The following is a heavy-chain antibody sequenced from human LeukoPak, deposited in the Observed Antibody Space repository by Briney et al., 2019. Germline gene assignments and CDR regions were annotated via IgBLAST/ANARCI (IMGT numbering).Heavy chain of an antibody. J-gene: IGHJ4*02. Sequence: SETLSLTCTVSGGSISSYYWSWIRQPPGKGLEWIGYIYYSGSTNYNPSLKSRVTISVDTSKNQFSLKLSSVTAADTAVYYCARALITIFGVVTGFDYWGQGTLVTVSS. CDR1: GGSISSYY. V-gene: IGHV4-59*01. CDR3: ARALITIFGVVTGFDY. CDR2: IYYSGST. D-gene: IGHD3-3*01.